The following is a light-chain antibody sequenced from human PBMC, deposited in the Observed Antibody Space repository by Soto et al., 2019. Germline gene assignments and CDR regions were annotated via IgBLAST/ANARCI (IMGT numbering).Light chain of an antibody. V-gene: IGKV1-8*01. J-gene: IGKJ1*01. CDR3: QQYYSSPPT. CDR1: QDISSS. CDR2: GAS. Sequence: AIRMTQSPSSFSASIGDRVTITCRASQDISSSLGWYQQIPGRAPKLLISGASNLQSGVPSRFSGSGSGTDFTLTISSLQSEDFATYYCQQYYSSPPTFGQGTKVDIK.